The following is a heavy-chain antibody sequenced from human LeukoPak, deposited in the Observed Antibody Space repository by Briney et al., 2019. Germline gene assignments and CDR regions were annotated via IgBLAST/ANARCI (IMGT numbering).Heavy chain of an antibody. Sequence: PGGSLRLSCAASGFTFSSYAMSWVRQAPGKGLEWVSAISGSGGSTYYTDSVKGRFIISRDNSENTLYLQMNTLRAEDTAVYFCARDRRYYYPSVTYYIPHCFDYWGLGNLVTVSS. D-gene: IGHD3-10*01. CDR3: ARDRRYYYPSVTYYIPHCFDY. CDR1: GFTFSSYA. J-gene: IGHJ4*02. V-gene: IGHV3-23*01. CDR2: ISGSGGST.